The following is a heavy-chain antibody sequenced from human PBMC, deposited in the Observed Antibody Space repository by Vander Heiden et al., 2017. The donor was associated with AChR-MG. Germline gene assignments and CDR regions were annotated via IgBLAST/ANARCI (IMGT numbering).Heavy chain of an antibody. J-gene: IGHJ6*02. Sequence: QVQLVESGGGVVQPGRSLRLSCAASGFTFSSYGMHWVRQAPGKGLEWVAVISYDGSNKYYADSVKGRFTISRDNSKNTLYLQMNSLRAEDTAVYYCAKCGNSGWSNYYYYGMDVWGQGTTVTVSS. CDR2: ISYDGSNK. CDR3: AKCGNSGWSNYYYYGMDV. CDR1: GFTFSSYG. V-gene: IGHV3-30*18. D-gene: IGHD6-19*01.